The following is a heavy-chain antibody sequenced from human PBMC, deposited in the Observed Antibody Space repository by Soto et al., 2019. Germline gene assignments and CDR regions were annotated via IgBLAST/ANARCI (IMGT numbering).Heavy chain of an antibody. D-gene: IGHD6-19*01. CDR1: GCTFSRYG. Sequence: QVQLVESGGGVVQPGRTLRLSCAASGCTFSRYGMHWVHQARGKAMERVAVISYDGSNKFYADSVTGRFTISRDNSKNTLYLQMNSLRAEDTAVYYCAKGGAVAGLGDYFDYWGQGTLVTVSS. V-gene: IGHV3-30*18. CDR2: ISYDGSNK. CDR3: AKGGAVAGLGDYFDY. J-gene: IGHJ4*02.